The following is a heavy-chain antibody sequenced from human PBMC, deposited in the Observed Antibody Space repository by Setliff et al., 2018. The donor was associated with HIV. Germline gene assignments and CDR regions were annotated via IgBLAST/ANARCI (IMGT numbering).Heavy chain of an antibody. V-gene: IGHV1-2*06. CDR1: GYIIVGYK. CDR2: ISPNNGAA. CDR3: ARPRVFDSFDV. J-gene: IGHJ3*01. Sequence: ASVKVSCKATGYIIVGYKMNWVRQVPGQGLEWIGRISPNNGAAEYAPRFQGRVRITLDTSISTAYLEIPSLTSDDAAVYYCARPRVFDSFDVWGQGTMVTVSS.